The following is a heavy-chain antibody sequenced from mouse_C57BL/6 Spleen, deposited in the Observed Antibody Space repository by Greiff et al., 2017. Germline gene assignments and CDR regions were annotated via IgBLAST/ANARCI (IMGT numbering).Heavy chain of an antibody. D-gene: IGHD2-3*01. J-gene: IGHJ2*01. Sequence: DVHLVESGGGLVKPGGSLKLSCAASGFTFSSYAMPWVRQTPEKRLEWVATISDGGSYTYYPDNVKGRFTISRDNAKNNLYLQMSHLKSEDTAMDYCARDGGGYSYYFDYWGQGTTLTVSS. V-gene: IGHV5-4*01. CDR3: ARDGGGYSYYFDY. CDR2: ISDGGSYT. CDR1: GFTFSSYA.